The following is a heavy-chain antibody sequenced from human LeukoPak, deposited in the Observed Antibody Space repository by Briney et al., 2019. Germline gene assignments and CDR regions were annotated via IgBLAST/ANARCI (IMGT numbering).Heavy chain of an antibody. CDR1: GGSFSGYY. V-gene: IGHV4-34*01. J-gene: IGHJ2*01. D-gene: IGHD4-17*01. CDR3: ARDYGDYLTSLYFDL. Sequence: SETLSLTCAVYGGSFSGYYWSWIRQPPGKGLEWIGEINHSGSTNYNPSLKSRVTISVDTSKNQFSLKLSSVTAADTAVYYCARDYGDYLTSLYFDLWGRGTLVTVSS. CDR2: INHSGST.